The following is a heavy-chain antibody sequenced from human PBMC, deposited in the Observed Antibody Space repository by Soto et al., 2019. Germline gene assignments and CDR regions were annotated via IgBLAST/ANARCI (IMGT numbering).Heavy chain of an antibody. J-gene: IGHJ4*02. CDR2: ISSDGSNK. D-gene: IGHD2-15*01. CDR1: GFTFSSYG. V-gene: IGHV3-30*18. CDR3: AKPPVARGYFDY. Sequence: GGSLRLSCAASGFTFSSYGMHWVRQAPGKGLEWVAVISSDGSNKYYADSVKGRFTISRDNSKNTLYLQMNSLRAEGTAVFYCAKPPVARGYFDYWGQGTLVTVSS.